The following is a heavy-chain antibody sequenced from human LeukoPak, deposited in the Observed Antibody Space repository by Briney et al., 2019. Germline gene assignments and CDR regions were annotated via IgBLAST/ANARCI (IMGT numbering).Heavy chain of an antibody. D-gene: IGHD6-13*01. Sequence: TSETLSLTCAVYGGSFSGYYWSWIRQPPGKGLEWIGSIYHSGSTYYNPSLKSRVTISVDTSKNQFSLKLSSVTAADTAVYYCARSRNRIAAAGPFDYWGQGTLVTVSS. CDR3: ARSRNRIAAAGPFDY. J-gene: IGHJ4*02. CDR2: IYHSGST. V-gene: IGHV4-34*01. CDR1: GGSFSGYY.